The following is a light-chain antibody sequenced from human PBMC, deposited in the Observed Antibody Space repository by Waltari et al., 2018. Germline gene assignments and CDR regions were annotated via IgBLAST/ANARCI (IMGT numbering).Light chain of an antibody. V-gene: IGKV3-20*01. CDR3: HQYYSSPWT. J-gene: IGKJ1*01. Sequence: ENVLTQSPGTLSLSPGERATLPWRATQSIGNNNLAWYQQKPGQAPRLLLYAASIRATVIPDRFSGSGSGTDFTRTINSLEPEDFAVCYCHQYYSSPWTFGQGTKVE. CDR1: QSIGNNN. CDR2: AAS.